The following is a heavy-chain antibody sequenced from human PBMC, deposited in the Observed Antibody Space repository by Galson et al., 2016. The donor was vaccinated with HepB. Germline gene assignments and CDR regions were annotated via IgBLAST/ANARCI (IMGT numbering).Heavy chain of an antibody. J-gene: IGHJ4*02. CDR3: ARDPRGYSYGYGPLLDY. CDR1: GFTFSSNW. CDR2: IDSDGSNM. D-gene: IGHD5-18*01. Sequence: SLRLSCAASGFTFSSNWMHWVRQAPGKGLVWVSRIDSDGSNMSYVDSVKGRFTISRDNAKNTLYLQMHSLRAEDTAVYYCARDPRGYSYGYGPLLDYWGQGTLVTVSS. V-gene: IGHV3-74*01.